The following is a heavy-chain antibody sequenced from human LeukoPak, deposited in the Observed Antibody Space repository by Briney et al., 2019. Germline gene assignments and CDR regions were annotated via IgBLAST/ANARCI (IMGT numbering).Heavy chain of an antibody. CDR3: ARGDRGGSGWYRAQASRYFDL. V-gene: IGHV4-31*03. J-gene: IGHJ2*01. CDR2: IYYSGST. D-gene: IGHD6-19*01. CDR1: GGSISSGGYY. Sequence: PSETLSLTCTVSGGSISSGGYYWSWIRQHPGKGLEWIGYIYYSGSTYYNPSLKSRVTISVDTSKNQFSLKLSSVTAADTAVYYCARGDRGGSGWYRAQASRYFDLWGRGTLVTVSS.